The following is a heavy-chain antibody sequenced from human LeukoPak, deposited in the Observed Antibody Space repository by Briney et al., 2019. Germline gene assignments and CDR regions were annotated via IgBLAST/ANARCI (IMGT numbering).Heavy chain of an antibody. CDR2: ISSSSIYI. D-gene: IGHD6-19*01. CDR3: ARDESIAVAGGHYYYYYMDV. J-gene: IGHJ6*03. Sequence: PGGSLRLSCAASGFTFSSYSMNWVRQAPGKGLEWVSSISSSSIYIYYADSLKGRFTISRDNAKNSLYLQMNSLRAEDTAVYYCARDESIAVAGGHYYYYYMDVWGKGTTVTVSS. V-gene: IGHV3-21*01. CDR1: GFTFSSYS.